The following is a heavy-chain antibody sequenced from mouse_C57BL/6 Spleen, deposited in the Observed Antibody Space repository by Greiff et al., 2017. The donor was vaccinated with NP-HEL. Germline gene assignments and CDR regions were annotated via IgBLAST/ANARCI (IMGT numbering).Heavy chain of an antibody. V-gene: IGHV1-80*01. J-gene: IGHJ3*01. D-gene: IGHD2-4*01. CDR1: GYAFSSYW. CDR3: ARSEYDYDSAWFAY. Sequence: QVQLQQSGAELVKPGASVKISCKASGYAFSSYWMNWVKQRPGKGLEWIGQIYPGDGDTNYNGKFKGKATLTADKSSSTAYMQLSSLTSEDSAVYFCARSEYDYDSAWFAYWGQGTLVTVSA. CDR2: IYPGDGDT.